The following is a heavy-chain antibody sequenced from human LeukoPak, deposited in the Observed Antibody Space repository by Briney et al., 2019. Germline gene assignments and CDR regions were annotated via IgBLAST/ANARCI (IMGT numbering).Heavy chain of an antibody. J-gene: IGHJ4*02. V-gene: IGHV4-4*07. CDR1: GGSISSYY. CDR3: ARAKWYYYDSSGYYFDY. D-gene: IGHD3-22*01. Sequence: PSETLSLTCTVSGGSISSYYWSWIRQPAGKGLEWIGRIYTSGSTNYNPSLKSRVTMSVDTSKNQFSLKLSSMTAADTAVYYCARAKWYYYDSSGYYFDYWGQGTLVTVSS. CDR2: IYTSGST.